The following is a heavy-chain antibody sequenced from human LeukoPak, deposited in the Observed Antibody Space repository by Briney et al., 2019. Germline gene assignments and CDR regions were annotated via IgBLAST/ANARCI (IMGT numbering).Heavy chain of an antibody. CDR3: TRDRRDYHFGMDV. CDR2: ISGTGGTT. Sequence: GGSLRLSCVGSGFTFSSCAMIWVRQTPGKGLEWVSVISGTGGTTYDADSVKGRFTISRDNSKNTVYLQMNSLRAEDTAVYYCTRDRRDYHFGMDVWGQGTTVTVSS. V-gene: IGHV3-23*01. J-gene: IGHJ6*02. CDR1: GFTFSSCA.